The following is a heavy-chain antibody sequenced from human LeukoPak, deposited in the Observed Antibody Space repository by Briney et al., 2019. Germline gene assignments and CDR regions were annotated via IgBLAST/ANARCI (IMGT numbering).Heavy chain of an antibody. CDR1: GGSISSHY. Sequence: SETLYLTCTVSGGSISSHYWSWIRQPPGKGLEWIGYIYYSGSTNYNPSPKSRVTISVDTSKNQFSLKLSSVTAADTAVYYCARGPYDSSGYPGDAFDIWGQGTMVTVSS. CDR3: ARGPYDSSGYPGDAFDI. J-gene: IGHJ3*02. V-gene: IGHV4-59*11. CDR2: IYYSGST. D-gene: IGHD3-22*01.